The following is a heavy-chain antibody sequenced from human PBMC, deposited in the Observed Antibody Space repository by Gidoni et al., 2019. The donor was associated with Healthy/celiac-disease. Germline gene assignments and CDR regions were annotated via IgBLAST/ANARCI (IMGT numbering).Heavy chain of an antibody. D-gene: IGHD2-2*01. CDR2: IYYSGST. CDR3: ARSLGTYPLNWFDP. V-gene: IGHV4-39*01. J-gene: IGHJ5*02. Sequence: DGLEWIGSIYYSGSTYYNPSLKSRVTISVDTSKNQFSLKLSSVTAADTAVYYCARSLGTYPLNWFDPWGQGTLVTVSS.